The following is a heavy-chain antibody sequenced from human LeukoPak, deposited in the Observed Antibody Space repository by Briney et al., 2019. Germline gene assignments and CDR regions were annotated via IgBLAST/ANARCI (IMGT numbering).Heavy chain of an antibody. D-gene: IGHD3-3*01. V-gene: IGHV4-59*01. CDR2: IYYSGST. Sequence: SETLSLTCTVSGGSISSYYWSCIRQPPGKGLEWIGYIYYSGSTKYKPSLKSRVTISADTSKNQFSLKLSSVTAADTAVYYCARGRFLDAFDIWGQGTMVTVSS. J-gene: IGHJ3*02. CDR3: ARGRFLDAFDI. CDR1: GGSISSYY.